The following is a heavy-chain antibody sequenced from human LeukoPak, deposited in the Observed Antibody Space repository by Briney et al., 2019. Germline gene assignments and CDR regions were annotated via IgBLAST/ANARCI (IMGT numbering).Heavy chain of an antibody. D-gene: IGHD3-10*01. CDR1: GYTFTSYY. Sequence: ASVKVSCKASGYTFTSYYMHWVRQAPGQGLEWMGIINPSGGSTSYAQKFQGRVTMTRDTSISTAYMELSRLRSDDTAVYYCARVTVVRGVIKHYYFDYWGQGTLVTVSS. J-gene: IGHJ4*02. V-gene: IGHV1-46*01. CDR2: INPSGGST. CDR3: ARVTVVRGVIKHYYFDY.